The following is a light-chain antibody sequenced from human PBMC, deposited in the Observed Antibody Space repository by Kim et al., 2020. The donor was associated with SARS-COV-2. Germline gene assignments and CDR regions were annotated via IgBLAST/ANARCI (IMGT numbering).Light chain of an antibody. CDR1: SLRRFY. Sequence: SSELTQDPAVSVALGQTVRITCQGDSLRRFYASWYQQKPGQAPVLVIYGKTNRPSGIQDRFSGSSSGNTASLTITGAQAEDEADYYCNSRDSTDNHWVFGGGTQLTVL. CDR2: GKT. J-gene: IGLJ3*02. CDR3: NSRDSTDNHWV. V-gene: IGLV3-19*01.